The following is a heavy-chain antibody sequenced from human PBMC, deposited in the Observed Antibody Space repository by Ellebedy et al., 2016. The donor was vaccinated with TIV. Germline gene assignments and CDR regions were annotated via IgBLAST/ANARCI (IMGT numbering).Heavy chain of an antibody. D-gene: IGHD3-10*01. CDR3: ARTSTMVRGALDY. V-gene: IGHV4-59*01. Sequence: SETLSLXXTVSDGSISSYHWSWIRQSPGKGLEWIGYFHYSGTTNYNPSLKSRLSISVDTSKNQFSLNLSSVTAADTGVYYCARTSTMVRGALDYWGQGTLVTVSS. CDR2: FHYSGTT. J-gene: IGHJ4*02. CDR1: DGSISSYH.